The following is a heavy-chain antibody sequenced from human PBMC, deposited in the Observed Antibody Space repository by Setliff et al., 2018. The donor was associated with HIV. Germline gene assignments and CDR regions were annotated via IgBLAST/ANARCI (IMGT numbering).Heavy chain of an antibody. J-gene: IGHJ3*02. V-gene: IGHV4-4*09. CDR2: IYTSGST. CDR1: GGSISSYY. D-gene: IGHD2-15*01. CDR3: ARFPLLHKNAFDI. Sequence: SETLSLTCTVSGGSISSYYWSWIRQPPGKGLEWIGYIYTSGSTNYNPSLKSRVTISVDTSRNQFSLNLSSVTAADTAVYYCARFPLLHKNAFDIWGQGTMVTVSS.